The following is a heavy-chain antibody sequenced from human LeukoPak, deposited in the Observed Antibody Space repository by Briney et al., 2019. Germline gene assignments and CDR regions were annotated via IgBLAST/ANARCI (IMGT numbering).Heavy chain of an antibody. Sequence: ASVKVSCKASGGTFSTYVFSWVRQAPGQGLEWMGRIIPLLDETDYAQKFQGRVTITADKSTSTVFMDVSSLKSDDTAVYYCAREGGSETYDSSAYYSYPPFDYWGQGTLVTVSS. CDR3: AREGGSETYDSSAYYSYPPFDY. D-gene: IGHD3-22*01. V-gene: IGHV1-69*04. CDR1: GGTFSTYV. CDR2: IIPLLDET. J-gene: IGHJ4*02.